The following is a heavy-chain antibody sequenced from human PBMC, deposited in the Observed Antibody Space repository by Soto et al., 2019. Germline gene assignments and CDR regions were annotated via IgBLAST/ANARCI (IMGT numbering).Heavy chain of an antibody. Sequence: GASVKVSCKASGYTFTSYTMHWVRQAPGQRLEWMGWINGGNGNTKFSQKFLGRVAITRDTSASTAYMELSSLRFEDMAVYYCTRDHYDSSGYYPRFDYWGQGTLVTVSS. V-gene: IGHV1-3*01. CDR1: GYTFTSYT. CDR2: INGGNGNT. J-gene: IGHJ4*02. CDR3: TRDHYDSSGYYPRFDY. D-gene: IGHD3-22*01.